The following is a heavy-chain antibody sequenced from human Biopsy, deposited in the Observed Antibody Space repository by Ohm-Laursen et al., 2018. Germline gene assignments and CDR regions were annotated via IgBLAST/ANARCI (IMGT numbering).Heavy chain of an antibody. Sequence: ASVKVSCKAPGDTFSRSAFFWVRQAPGQGLVYLGKIIPIVGITNHAQTFQGRITLTADKSTFMVYMELSRLRSDDTAIYYCARGGSGSGYYGMDVRGQGATVSVSS. CDR3: ARGGSGSGYYGMDV. CDR1: GDTFSRSA. D-gene: IGHD3-10*01. V-gene: IGHV1-69*04. CDR2: IIPIVGIT. J-gene: IGHJ6*02.